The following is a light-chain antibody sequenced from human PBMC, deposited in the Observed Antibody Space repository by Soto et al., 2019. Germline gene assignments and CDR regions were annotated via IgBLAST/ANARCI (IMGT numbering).Light chain of an antibody. Sequence: QSALTQPPSASGSPGQSVTISCTGTSSDVGGYNYVSWYQVHPGKAPKLLIFEVSKRPSGVPDRFSGSKSGNTASLTVSGLQAEDEADYYCSSYAGSNIVVFGGGTQLTVL. CDR1: SSDVGGYNY. V-gene: IGLV2-8*01. CDR2: EVS. CDR3: SSYAGSNIVV. J-gene: IGLJ2*01.